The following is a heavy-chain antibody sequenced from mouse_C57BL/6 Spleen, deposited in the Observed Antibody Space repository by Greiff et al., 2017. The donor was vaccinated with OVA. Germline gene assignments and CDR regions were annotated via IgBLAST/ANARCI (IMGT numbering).Heavy chain of an antibody. J-gene: IGHJ2*01. Sequence: VKLQESGAELARPGASVKLSCKASGYTFTSYGISWVKQRTGQGLEWIGEIYPRSGNTYYNEKFKGKATLTADKSSSTAYMELRSLTSEDSAVYFCARFYDYDAFYFDYWGQGTTLTVSS. CDR3: ARFYDYDAFYFDY. D-gene: IGHD2-4*01. CDR2: IYPRSGNT. CDR1: GYTFTSYG. V-gene: IGHV1-81*01.